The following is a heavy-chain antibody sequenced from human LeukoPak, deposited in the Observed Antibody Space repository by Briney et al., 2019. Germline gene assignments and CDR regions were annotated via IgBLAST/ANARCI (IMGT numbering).Heavy chain of an antibody. CDR1: GFTFSSYS. J-gene: IGHJ2*01. CDR2: TYSGVTS. V-gene: IGHV3-53*01. CDR3: VRDLAL. Sequence: GGSLRLSCAASGFTFSSYSMNWVRQAPGKGLEWVSVTYSGVTSYSADSVKGRFTISTDNSKNTLFLQMNSLRAEDTAVYYCVRDLALWGRGTLVTVSS.